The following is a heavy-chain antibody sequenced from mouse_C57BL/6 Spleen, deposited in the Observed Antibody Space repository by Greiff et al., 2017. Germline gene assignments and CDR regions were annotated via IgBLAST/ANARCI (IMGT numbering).Heavy chain of an antibody. Sequence: EVQLQQSGPELVKPGASVKISCKASGYSFTDYNMNWVKQSNGKSLEWIGVINPNYGTTSYNQKFKGKATLTVDQSTSTAYMQLNSLTSEDSAVYYSAKSHYYGSSYERYFDVWGTGTTVTVSS. CDR3: AKSHYYGSSYERYFDV. V-gene: IGHV1-39*01. D-gene: IGHD1-1*01. CDR1: GYSFTDYN. J-gene: IGHJ1*03. CDR2: INPNYGTT.